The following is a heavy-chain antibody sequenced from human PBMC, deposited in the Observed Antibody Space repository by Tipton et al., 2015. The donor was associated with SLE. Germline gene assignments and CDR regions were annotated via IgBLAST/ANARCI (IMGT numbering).Heavy chain of an antibody. D-gene: IGHD6-19*01. Sequence: QLVQSGAEVKKPGASVHVSCKASGYTFISSDITWVRQAPGQGLEWMGWISPYNGHTKYAQNLQGRVTMTTDTSTNTAYMELRSLRSDDTAVYYCAIAVAGTLFFDYWGQGTLVTVSS. CDR2: ISPYNGHT. V-gene: IGHV1-18*01. J-gene: IGHJ4*02. CDR3: AIAVAGTLFFDY. CDR1: GYTFISSD.